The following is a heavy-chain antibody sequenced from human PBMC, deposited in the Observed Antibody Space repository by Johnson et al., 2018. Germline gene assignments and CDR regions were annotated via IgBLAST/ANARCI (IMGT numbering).Heavy chain of an antibody. D-gene: IGHD6-13*01. J-gene: IGHJ3*02. Sequence: VQLLESGGGVVQPGRSLRLSCAASGFTFSSYGMHWVRQAPGKGLEWVAVISYDGSNKYYADSVKGRFTTSRDNSKNTLYLQMNSLRAEDTAVYYCASPMYSRAAFDIWGQGTMVTVSS. CDR2: ISYDGSNK. V-gene: IGHV3-30*03. CDR1: GFTFSSYG. CDR3: ASPMYSRAAFDI.